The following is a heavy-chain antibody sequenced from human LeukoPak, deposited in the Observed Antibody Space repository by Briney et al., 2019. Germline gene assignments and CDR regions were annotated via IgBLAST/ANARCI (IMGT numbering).Heavy chain of an antibody. CDR1: GGSFSGYY. J-gene: IGHJ4*02. Sequence: SETLSLTCAVYGGSFSGYYWSWIRQPAGKGLEWIGRIYTSGSTNYNPSLKSRVTMSVDTSKNQFSLKLSSVTAADTAVYYCASDVPFYDSSGYYKRGLFDYWGQGTLVTVSS. V-gene: IGHV4-59*10. CDR2: IYTSGST. D-gene: IGHD3-22*01. CDR3: ASDVPFYDSSGYYKRGLFDY.